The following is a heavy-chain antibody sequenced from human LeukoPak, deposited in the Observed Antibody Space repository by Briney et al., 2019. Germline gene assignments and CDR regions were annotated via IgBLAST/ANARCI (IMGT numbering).Heavy chain of an antibody. Sequence: GGSLRLSRAASGFTFSNYAMNWVRQAPGKGLEWVSAISGSGDSTYYADSVKGRFTISRDNSKNTLYLQMNSLRAEDTALYYCAKDHDYYASGPIWGQGTVVTVSS. D-gene: IGHD3-10*01. CDR1: GFTFSNYA. J-gene: IGHJ3*02. CDR2: ISGSGDST. CDR3: AKDHDYYASGPI. V-gene: IGHV3-23*01.